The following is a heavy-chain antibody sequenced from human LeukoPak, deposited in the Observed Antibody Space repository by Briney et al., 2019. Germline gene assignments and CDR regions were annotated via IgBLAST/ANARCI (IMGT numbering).Heavy chain of an antibody. Sequence: GGSLRLSCAASGFTFSSYEMNWVRQAPGKGLEWVSYISSSGSTIYYADSVKGRFTISRDNAKNSLYLQMNSLRAEDTAVYYCARWERREIYGMDVWRKGTTVTVSS. CDR1: GFTFSSYE. J-gene: IGHJ6*04. V-gene: IGHV3-48*03. CDR3: ARWERREIYGMDV. CDR2: ISSSGSTI. D-gene: IGHD1-26*01.